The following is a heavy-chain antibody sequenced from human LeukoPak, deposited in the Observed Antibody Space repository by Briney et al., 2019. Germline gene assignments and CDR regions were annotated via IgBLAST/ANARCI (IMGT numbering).Heavy chain of an antibody. CDR1: GFIFSDYW. V-gene: IGHV3-7*01. Sequence: GGSLRLSCTTSGFIFSDYWMSWVRQAPGQGLEWVANIKQDGSEKYYVESVKGRFTISRDNAKNSLYLQMNSLRAEDTAVYYCASGLLGTIEARADYWGQGTLVTVSS. D-gene: IGHD1-14*01. CDR2: IKQDGSEK. CDR3: ASGLLGTIEARADY. J-gene: IGHJ4*02.